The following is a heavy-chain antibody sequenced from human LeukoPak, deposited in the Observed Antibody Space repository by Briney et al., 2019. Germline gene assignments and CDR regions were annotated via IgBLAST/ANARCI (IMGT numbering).Heavy chain of an antibody. V-gene: IGHV3-23*01. CDR2: ISGSGTKT. CDR1: GFTFSNYA. D-gene: IGHD5-18*01. J-gene: IGHJ4*02. CDR3: AKGGLIWDYSYYFDY. Sequence: GGSLRLSCAASGFTFSNYAMNWVRQAPGKGLEWVSTISGSGTKTYYADSVKGRFPISRDNSKNMVSLQMNSLRAEDTALYYCAKGGLIWDYSYYFDYWGQGMLVTVSA.